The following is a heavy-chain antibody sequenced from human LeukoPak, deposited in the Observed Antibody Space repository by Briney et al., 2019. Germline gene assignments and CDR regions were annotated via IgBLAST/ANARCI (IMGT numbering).Heavy chain of an antibody. V-gene: IGHV4-39*07. D-gene: IGHD1-1*01. J-gene: IGHJ3*01. Sequence: SETLSLTCTVSGGSIGSSNYYWDWIRQPPGKGLEWIGSVYYSGNTYYSPSLKSRVTILIDTSKNQFYLRLNSVTAADTAVYYCARQKYNWNEDAFDFWGQGTGVTVSS. CDR3: ARQKYNWNEDAFDF. CDR2: VYYSGNT. CDR1: GGSIGSSNYY.